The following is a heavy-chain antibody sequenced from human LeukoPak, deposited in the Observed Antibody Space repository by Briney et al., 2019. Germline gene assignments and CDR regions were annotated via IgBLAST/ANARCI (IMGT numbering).Heavy chain of an antibody. CDR2: IRSKTNSNAT. CDR3: TGHSSSDGGCFFDS. V-gene: IGHV3-73*01. D-gene: IGHD2-15*01. J-gene: IGHJ4*02. Sequence: GESLKLTCTASGFIISNSAMHWVRQASGKGLEWVGRIRSKTNSNATAYAESVKGRFIVSRDDSKNTAYLQMNSLKTEDTAVYYCTGHSSSDGGCFFDSWGQGTPVTVSS. CDR1: GFIISNSA.